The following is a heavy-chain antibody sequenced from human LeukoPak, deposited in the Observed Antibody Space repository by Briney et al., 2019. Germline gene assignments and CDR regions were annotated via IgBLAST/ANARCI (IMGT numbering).Heavy chain of an antibody. V-gene: IGHV1-8*01. CDR2: MNPNSGNT. Sequence: ASVKVSCKASGYTFTSYDINWVRQATGQGLEWMGWMNPNSGNTGYAQKFQGRVTMTRNTSISTAYMELSSLRSEDTAVYYCARSGYSYGPHYYYYYMDVWGKGTTVTISS. J-gene: IGHJ6*03. CDR3: ARSGYSYGPHYYYYYMDV. D-gene: IGHD5-18*01. CDR1: GYTFTSYD.